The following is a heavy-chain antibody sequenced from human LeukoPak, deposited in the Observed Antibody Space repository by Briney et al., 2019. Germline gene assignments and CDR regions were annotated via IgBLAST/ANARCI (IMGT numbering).Heavy chain of an antibody. J-gene: IGHJ4*02. CDR3: ASSFYGSENFDY. Sequence: ASVKVSCKASGYTFTRYGISWVRQAPGQGLEWMGWISAYNGNTNYAQKLQGRVTMTTDTSTSTAYMELRSLRSDDTAVYYCASSFYGSENFDYWGQGTLVTVSS. CDR2: ISAYNGNT. D-gene: IGHD3-10*01. V-gene: IGHV1-18*01. CDR1: GYTFTRYG.